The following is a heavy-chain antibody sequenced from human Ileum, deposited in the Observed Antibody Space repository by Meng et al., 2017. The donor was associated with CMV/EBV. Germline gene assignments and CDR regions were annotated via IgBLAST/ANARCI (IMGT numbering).Heavy chain of an antibody. Sequence: QLQLQAPGRGPVKPSEPLSLTCAVSGASMSSTCWSWIRQPPGKGLEWIGYVGYNGITDYNPSLKSRITISGDTSKNQFSLQVTSVTAADTAMYYCALRGLAAGTLQQWGQGTLVTVSS. V-gene: IGHV4-59*01. CDR3: ALRGLAAGTLQQ. CDR2: VGYNGIT. D-gene: IGHD6-13*01. J-gene: IGHJ1*01. CDR1: GASMSSTC.